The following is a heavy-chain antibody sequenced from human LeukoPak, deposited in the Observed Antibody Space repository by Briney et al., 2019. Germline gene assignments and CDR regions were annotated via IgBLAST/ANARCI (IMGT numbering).Heavy chain of an antibody. V-gene: IGHV3-23*01. CDR2: ISGSGGST. CDR1: GFTFSSYA. CDR3: AKEGSGWYRGWFDP. Sequence: GGSLRLSCAASGFTFSSYAMSWVRQAPGKGLEWVSLISGSGGSTYYADSVKGRFTMSRDNSKNTLYLQMNSLRAEDTAVYYCAKEGSGWYRGWFDPWGQGTLVTVSS. D-gene: IGHD6-19*01. J-gene: IGHJ5*02.